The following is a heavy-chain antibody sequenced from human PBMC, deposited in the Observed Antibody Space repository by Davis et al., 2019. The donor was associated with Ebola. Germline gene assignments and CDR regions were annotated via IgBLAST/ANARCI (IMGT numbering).Heavy chain of an antibody. D-gene: IGHD1-1*01. J-gene: IGHJ6*02. Sequence: GESLKISCAASGFTFSSYAMHWVRQAPGKGLEWVAVISYDGSNKYYADSVKGRFTISRDNSKNTLYLQMNSLRAEDTAVYYCAKDPSTIALYYYYYGMDVWGQGTTVTVSS. CDR3: AKDPSTIALYYYYYGMDV. CDR2: ISYDGSNK. CDR1: GFTFSSYA. V-gene: IGHV3-30-3*01.